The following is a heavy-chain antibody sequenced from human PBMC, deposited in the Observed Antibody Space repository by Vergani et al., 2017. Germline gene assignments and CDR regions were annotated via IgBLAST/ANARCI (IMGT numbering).Heavy chain of an antibody. D-gene: IGHD5-18*01. CDR1: GYTFTSYY. J-gene: IGHJ5*02. CDR3: AREVNADTAMVNHGRWIDP. Sequence: QVQLVQSGAEVKKPGASVKVSCKASGYTFTSYYMHWVRQAPGQGLEWMGIINPSGGRTSYAQKFQGRVTMTRDTSTSTVYMGLSSLRSEETAVYYCAREVNADTAMVNHGRWIDPWGQGTLVTVSS. V-gene: IGHV1-46*01. CDR2: INPSGGRT.